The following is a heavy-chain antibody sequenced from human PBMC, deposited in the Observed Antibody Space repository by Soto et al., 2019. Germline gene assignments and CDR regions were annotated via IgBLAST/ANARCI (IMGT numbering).Heavy chain of an antibody. CDR2: IYYSGST. Sequence: SETLSLTCTVSAGTIRCYSWSWIRQPPGKGLEWIGYIYYSGSTNYNPSLKSRVTISVDTSKNQFSLKLSSVTAADTAVYYCARHHDSWGQGTLVTVS. J-gene: IGHJ4*02. V-gene: IGHV4-59*08. CDR3: ARHHDS. CDR1: AGTIRCYS.